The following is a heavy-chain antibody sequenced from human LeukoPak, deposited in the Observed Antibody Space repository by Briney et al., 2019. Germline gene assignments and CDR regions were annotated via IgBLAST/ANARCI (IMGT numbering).Heavy chain of an antibody. D-gene: IGHD1-26*01. V-gene: IGHV3-9*01. CDR1: GFTFDDYA. CDR2: ISWNSGSI. Sequence: GGSLGFSCAASGFTFDDYAMHWVRQAPGKGLEWVSGISWNSGSIGYADSVKGRFTISRDNAKNSLYLQMNSLRAEDTALYYCAKAKGGIFDYWGQGTLVTVSS. J-gene: IGHJ4*02. CDR3: AKAKGGIFDY.